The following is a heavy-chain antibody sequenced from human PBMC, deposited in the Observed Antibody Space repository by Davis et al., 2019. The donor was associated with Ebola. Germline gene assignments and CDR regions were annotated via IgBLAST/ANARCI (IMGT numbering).Heavy chain of an antibody. J-gene: IGHJ4*02. CDR1: GGSFSGYY. Sequence: MPSETLSLTCAVYGGSFSGYYWSXXXXXXXXXXEWIGEINHSGSTNYNPSLKSRVTISIDTSKNQFSLKLSSVTAADTAVYYCARDSYYYDSSGYPYYFDYWGQGTLVTVSS. V-gene: IGHV4-34*01. CDR3: ARDSYYYDSSGYPYYFDY. D-gene: IGHD3-22*01. CDR2: INHSGST.